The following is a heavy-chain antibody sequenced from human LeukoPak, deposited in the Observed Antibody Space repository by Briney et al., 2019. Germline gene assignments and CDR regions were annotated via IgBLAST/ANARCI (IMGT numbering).Heavy chain of an antibody. CDR2: ISGSGGST. CDR3: AKYDVVVPAAIISYYYYGMDV. Sequence: GGPLRLSCAASGFTFSSYAMSWVRQAPGKGLEWVSAISGSGGSTYYADSVKGRFTISRDNSKNTLYLQMNSLRAEDTAVYYCAKYDVVVPAAIISYYYYGMDVWGQGTTVTVSS. V-gene: IGHV3-23*01. D-gene: IGHD2-2*01. J-gene: IGHJ6*02. CDR1: GFTFSSYA.